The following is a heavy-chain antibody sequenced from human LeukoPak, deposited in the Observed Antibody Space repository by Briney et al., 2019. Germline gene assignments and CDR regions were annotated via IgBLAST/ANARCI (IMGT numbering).Heavy chain of an antibody. CDR3: ARDRETYSNNWFDP. Sequence: GGSLRLSCAASGFTFSSYWMSWVRQAPGKGLEWVANIKQDGSEKYYVDSVKGRFTISRDNDKNSLYLQMNSLRAEDTAVYYCARDRETYSNNWFDPWGQGTLVTVSS. J-gene: IGHJ5*02. CDR1: GFTFSSYW. CDR2: IKQDGSEK. D-gene: IGHD2-15*01. V-gene: IGHV3-7*01.